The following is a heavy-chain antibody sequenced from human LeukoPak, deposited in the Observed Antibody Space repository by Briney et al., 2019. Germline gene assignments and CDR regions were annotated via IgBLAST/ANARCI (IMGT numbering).Heavy chain of an antibody. CDR3: AKDRYRGYSYGSVDY. CDR2: IRYDGSNK. V-gene: IGHV3-30*02. CDR1: GFTFSSYG. Sequence: QAGGSLRLSCAASGFTFSSYGMHWVRQAPGKGLEWVAFIRYDGSNKYYADSVKGRFTISRDNSKNTLYLQMNSLRAEDTAVYYCAKDRYRGYSYGSVDYWGQGTLVTVSS. D-gene: IGHD5-18*01. J-gene: IGHJ4*02.